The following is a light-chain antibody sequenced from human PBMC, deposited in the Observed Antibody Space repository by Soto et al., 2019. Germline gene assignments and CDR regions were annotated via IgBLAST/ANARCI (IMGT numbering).Light chain of an antibody. CDR2: EVT. CDR3: YSYAGRNIWV. V-gene: IGLV2-8*01. CDR1: SSDIGGYNY. J-gene: IGLJ3*02. Sequence: QSALTQPPSASGSPGQSVTISCTGGSSDIGGYNYVSWYQQRPGKVPRLIIYEVTKRPSGVPDRFSGSKSGNTASLTVSGLQADDEADYYCYSYAGRNIWVFGGGTKVTVL.